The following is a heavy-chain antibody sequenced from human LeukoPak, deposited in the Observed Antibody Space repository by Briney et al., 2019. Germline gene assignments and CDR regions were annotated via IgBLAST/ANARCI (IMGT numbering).Heavy chain of an antibody. CDR2: INHSGST. D-gene: IGHD3-22*01. Sequence: PSETLSLTCAVYGGSFSGYYWSWIRQPPGKGLEWIGEINHSGSTNYNPSLKSRVTISVDTSKNQFSLKLSSVTAADTAVYYCARGVHYYDSSGYYYFDYWGQGTLVTVSS. CDR3: ARGVHYYDSSGYYYFDY. V-gene: IGHV4-34*01. J-gene: IGHJ4*02. CDR1: GGSFSGYY.